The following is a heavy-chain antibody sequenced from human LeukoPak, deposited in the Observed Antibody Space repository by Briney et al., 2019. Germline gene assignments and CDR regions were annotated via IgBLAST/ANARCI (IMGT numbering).Heavy chain of an antibody. CDR1: GGTFSNYA. J-gene: IGHJ4*02. V-gene: IGHV1-69*04. CDR3: ARTVERGYYFDY. CDR2: VIPILGIA. Sequence: ASVKVSCKASGGTFSNYAISWVRQAPGQGLEWMERVIPILGIANYAQKFQARVTITADKSTSTAYMELSSLRSEDTAVYYCARTVERGYYFDYWGQGTLVTVSS. D-gene: IGHD3-16*01.